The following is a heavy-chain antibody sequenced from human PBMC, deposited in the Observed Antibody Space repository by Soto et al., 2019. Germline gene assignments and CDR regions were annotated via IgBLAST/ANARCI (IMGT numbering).Heavy chain of an antibody. D-gene: IGHD2-2*01. CDR2: LYHIGST. CDR3: RSSKSCSDESCVDV. J-gene: IGHJ6*02. CDR1: GYSISSGNY. V-gene: IGHV4-38-2*01. Sequence: PSETLSLTCAVSGYSISSGNYWAWIRQPPGRGLEWIGSLYHIGSTHYNTSLKSRVTISVDTSKNHFSLELSSVTAADTAMYYCRSSKSCSDESCVDVWGQGTMVTVSS.